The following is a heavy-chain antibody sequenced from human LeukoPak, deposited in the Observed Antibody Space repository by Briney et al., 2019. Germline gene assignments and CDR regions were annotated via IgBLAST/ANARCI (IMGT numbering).Heavy chain of an antibody. CDR2: ILSKTDDGTT. D-gene: IGHD2-21*02. Sequence: GGSLRLSCAASGFTFSNAWMTWVRQAPGKGLEWVGRILSKTDDGTTDYAAPVKGRFTISRDDSKNTLYLQMNSLETEDTAVYYCTTSLSYCGVDCYVKSYYYFYGLDVWGQGTTVTVSS. CDR1: GFTFSNAW. J-gene: IGHJ6*02. CDR3: TTSLSYCGVDCYVKSYYYFYGLDV. V-gene: IGHV3-15*01.